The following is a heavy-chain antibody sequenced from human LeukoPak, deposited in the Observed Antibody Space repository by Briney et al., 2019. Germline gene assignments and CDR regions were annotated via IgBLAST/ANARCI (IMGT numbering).Heavy chain of an antibody. Sequence: ASVKVSCKASGYTFTSYYMHWVRQAPGQGLEWMGWINPNSGGTNYAQKFQGRVTMTRDTSISTAYMELSRLRSDDTAVYYCARGPYIAVAGYFDYWGQGTLVTVSS. V-gene: IGHV1-2*02. CDR1: GYTFTSYY. J-gene: IGHJ4*02. D-gene: IGHD6-19*01. CDR3: ARGPYIAVAGYFDY. CDR2: INPNSGGT.